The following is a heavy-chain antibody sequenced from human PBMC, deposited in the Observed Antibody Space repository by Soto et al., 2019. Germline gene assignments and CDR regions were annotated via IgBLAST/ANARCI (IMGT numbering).Heavy chain of an antibody. V-gene: IGHV6-1*01. D-gene: IGHD2-2*01. CDR2: TYYRSKWYN. Sequence: QSQTLSLTCAISGDSVSSNSAAWNWIRQSPSRGLEWLGRTYYRSKWYNDYAVSVKSRITINPDTSKNQFSLQLNSVTPEDTAVYYCARDCEVVPAAFYYYYYYMDVWGKGTTVTVSS. J-gene: IGHJ6*03. CDR1: GDSVSSNSAA. CDR3: ARDCEVVPAAFYYYYYYMDV.